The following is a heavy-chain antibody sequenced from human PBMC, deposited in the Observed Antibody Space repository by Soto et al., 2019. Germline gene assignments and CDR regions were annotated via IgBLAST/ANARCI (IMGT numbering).Heavy chain of an antibody. CDR2: IKSKTDGGTT. J-gene: IGHJ6*02. CDR1: GFTFSNAW. V-gene: IGHV3-15*07. Sequence: EVQLVESGGGLVKPAGSLRLSCAASGFTFSNAWMNWVRQAPGKGLEWVGRIKSKTDGGTTDYAAPVKGRFTISRDDSKNTLYLQMTSLKTEDTAVYYCTTESPARYGMDVWGQGTTVTVSS. D-gene: IGHD6-6*01. CDR3: TTESPARYGMDV.